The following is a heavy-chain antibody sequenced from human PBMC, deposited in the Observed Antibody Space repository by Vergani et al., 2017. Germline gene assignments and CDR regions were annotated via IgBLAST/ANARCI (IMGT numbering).Heavy chain of an antibody. CDR2: ISYDGSNE. CDR3: ARGGYCISTSCHGAFDY. V-gene: IGHV3-30*04. J-gene: IGHJ4*02. D-gene: IGHD2-2*01. Sequence: QVQLVESGGGVVQPGRSLRLPCAASEFTFSSNAMHWVRQAPGKGLGWVAVISYDGSNEYYADSVKGRFTISRDNSKNTLYLQMNSLRAEDTAVYYCARGGYCISTSCHGAFDYWGQGTLVTVSS. CDR1: EFTFSSNA.